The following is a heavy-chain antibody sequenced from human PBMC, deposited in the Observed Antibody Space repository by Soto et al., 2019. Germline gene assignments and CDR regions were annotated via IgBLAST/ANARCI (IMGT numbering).Heavy chain of an antibody. CDR3: AAVGSSTSPYDFDY. CDR1: GFTFTSSA. Sequence: ASVKVSCKASGFTFTSSAMQWVRQARGQRLEWIGWIVVGSGNTNYAQKFQERVTITRDMSTSTAYMELSSLRSEDTAVYYCAAVGSSTSPYDFDYWGQGTLVNVSS. J-gene: IGHJ4*02. V-gene: IGHV1-58*02. D-gene: IGHD2-2*01. CDR2: IVVGSGNT.